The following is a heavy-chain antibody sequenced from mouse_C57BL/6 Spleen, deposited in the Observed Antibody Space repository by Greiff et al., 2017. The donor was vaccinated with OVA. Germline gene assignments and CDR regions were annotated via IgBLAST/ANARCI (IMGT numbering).Heavy chain of an antibody. J-gene: IGHJ2*01. CDR3: ARYPLYSKYEDGLDY. CDR1: GYTFTDYY. V-gene: IGHV1-26*01. D-gene: IGHD2-5*01. Sequence: EVQLQQSGPELVKPGASVKISCKASGYTFTDYYMNWVKQSPGQSLEWIGDINPNNGGTSYNQKFKGKATLTVDKSSSTAYMELRSLTSEDSAVYYCARYPLYSKYEDGLDYWGEGTTLTVSS. CDR2: INPNNGGT.